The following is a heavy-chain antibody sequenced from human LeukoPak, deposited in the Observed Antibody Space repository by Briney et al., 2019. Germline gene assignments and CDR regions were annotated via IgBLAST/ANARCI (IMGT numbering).Heavy chain of an antibody. V-gene: IGHV4-39*01. D-gene: IGHD1-14*01. CDR2: IYYSGST. CDR1: GGFISSSSYY. CDR3: ARQPLRGPVSGEDY. J-gene: IGHJ4*02. Sequence: SETLSLXCTVSGGFISSSSYYWVWIRQPPGKGLEWIGSIYYSGSTYYNPSLKSRVTISVDTSKNQFSLKLSSVTAADTAVYYCARQPLRGPVSGEDYWGQGTLVTVSS.